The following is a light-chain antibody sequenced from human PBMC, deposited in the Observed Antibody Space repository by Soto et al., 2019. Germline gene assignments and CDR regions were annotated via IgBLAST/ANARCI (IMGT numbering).Light chain of an antibody. CDR2: ENN. Sequence: QSVLTQPPSVSAAPGQKVTISCSGSSSNIANNYVSWYQQLPGTAPKLLIYENNLRPSGIPDRFSGSKSGTSATLGITGLQTGDEADYYCATWDNSLSAGVFGGGTKLTVL. CDR3: ATWDNSLSAGV. CDR1: SSNIANNY. V-gene: IGLV1-51*02. J-gene: IGLJ3*02.